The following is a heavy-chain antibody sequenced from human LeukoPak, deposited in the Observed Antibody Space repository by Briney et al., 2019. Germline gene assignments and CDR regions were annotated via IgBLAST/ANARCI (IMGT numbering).Heavy chain of an antibody. J-gene: IGHJ6*02. V-gene: IGHV4-59*01. CDR2: IYYSGST. CDR1: GGSISSYY. D-gene: IGHD5-18*01. CDR3: ARDNGYSYGYGVDV. Sequence: SETLSLTCTVSGGSISSYYWSWIRQPPGKGLEWIGYIYYSGSTNYNPSLKSRVTISVDTSKNQFSLKLSSVTAADTAVYYCARDNGYSYGYGVDVWGQGTTVTVSS.